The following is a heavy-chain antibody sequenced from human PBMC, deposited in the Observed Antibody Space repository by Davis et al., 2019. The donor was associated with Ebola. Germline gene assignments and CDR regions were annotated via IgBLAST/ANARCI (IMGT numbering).Heavy chain of an antibody. D-gene: IGHD1-26*01. CDR3: AKDKWEPRTSYYYDMDV. V-gene: IGHV3-23*01. Sequence: PGGSLRLSCTASGFTFSSYAMSWVRQAPGKGLEWVSVISGSSSNTYHADSVKGRFTVSRDNAKKSLFLQMNSLRDEDTAVYYCAKDKWEPRTSYYYDMDVWGQGTTVTVSS. J-gene: IGHJ6*02. CDR1: GFTFSSYA. CDR2: ISGSSSNT.